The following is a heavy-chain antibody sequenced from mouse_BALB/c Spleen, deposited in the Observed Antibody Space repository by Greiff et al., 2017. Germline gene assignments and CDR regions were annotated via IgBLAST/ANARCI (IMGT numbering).Heavy chain of an antibody. J-gene: IGHJ4*01. CDR1: GFNIKDTY. CDR2: IDPANGNT. D-gene: IGHD1-2*01. CDR3: ALTTASFYAMDY. Sequence: VQLQQSGAELVKPGASVKLSCTASGFNIKDTYMHWVKQRPEQGLEWIGRIDPANGNTKYDPKFQGKATITADTSSNTAYLQLSSLTSEDTAVYYCALTTASFYAMDYWGQGTSVTVAS. V-gene: IGHV14-3*02.